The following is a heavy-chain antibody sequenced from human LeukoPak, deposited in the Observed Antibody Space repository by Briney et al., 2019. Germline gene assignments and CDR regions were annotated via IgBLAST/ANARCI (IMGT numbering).Heavy chain of an antibody. Sequence: PGRSLRLSCAASGFTLSSYGMHWVRQAPGKGLEWVAVISYDGNSKYYADSVKGRFTISRDNAKNSLYLQMNSLRDEDTAVYFCVRANSLMVRGVITYFDSWGQGTLVTVSS. CDR3: VRANSLMVRGVITYFDS. CDR1: GFTLSSYG. V-gene: IGHV3-30*03. D-gene: IGHD3-10*01. J-gene: IGHJ4*02. CDR2: ISYDGNSK.